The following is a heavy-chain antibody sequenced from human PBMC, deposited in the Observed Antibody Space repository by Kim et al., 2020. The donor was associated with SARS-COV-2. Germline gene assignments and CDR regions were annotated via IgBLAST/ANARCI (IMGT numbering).Heavy chain of an antibody. V-gene: IGHV1-3*01. CDR3: ARGYSSGWYDY. Sequence: KYSQKFQGRVTITRDTSASTAYMELSSLRSEDTAVYYCARGYSSGWYDYWGQGTLVTVSS. D-gene: IGHD6-19*01. J-gene: IGHJ4*02.